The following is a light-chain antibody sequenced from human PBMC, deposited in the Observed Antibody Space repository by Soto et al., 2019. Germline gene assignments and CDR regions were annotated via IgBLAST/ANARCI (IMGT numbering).Light chain of an antibody. CDR2: GAS. CDR1: QSVSSD. V-gene: IGKV3-15*01. J-gene: IGKJ4*01. Sequence: ATLCCRASQSVSSDLAWYQQKPGQAPRLLIYGASTRATGIPARFSGSGSVTEFTLTISSLQSEDFAVYYCQQYNNWPLTFGEGTKVDIK. CDR3: QQYNNWPLT.